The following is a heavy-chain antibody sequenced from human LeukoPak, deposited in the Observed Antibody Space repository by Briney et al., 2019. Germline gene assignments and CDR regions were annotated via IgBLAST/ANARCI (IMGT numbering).Heavy chain of an antibody. CDR2: IYYSGST. Sequence: PSETLSLTCTVSGGSISSYYWSWIRQPPGKGLEWIGYIYYSGSTNYNPSLKSRVTISVDTSKNQFSLKLSSVTAADTAVYYCARDQIRRAFDIWGQGTMVTVSS. J-gene: IGHJ3*02. CDR1: GGSISSYY. CDR3: ARDQIRRAFDI. D-gene: IGHD1-1*01. V-gene: IGHV4-59*01.